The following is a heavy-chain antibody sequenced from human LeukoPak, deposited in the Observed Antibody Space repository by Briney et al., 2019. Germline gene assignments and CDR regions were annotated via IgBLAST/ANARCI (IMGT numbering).Heavy chain of an antibody. CDR3: ARSRGYSNYYDY. Sequence: SETLSLTCTVSGGSISSYYWSWIRQPPGKGLEWIGYIYYSGSTNYNPSLKSRVTISVDTSKNQFSLKLSSVTAADTAVYYCARSRGYSNYYDYWGQGTLVTVSS. CDR1: GGSISSYY. D-gene: IGHD4-4*01. V-gene: IGHV4-59*08. J-gene: IGHJ4*02. CDR2: IYYSGST.